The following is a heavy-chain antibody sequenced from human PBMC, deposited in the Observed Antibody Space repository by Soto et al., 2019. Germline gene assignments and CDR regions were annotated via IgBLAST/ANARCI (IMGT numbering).Heavy chain of an antibody. J-gene: IGHJ4*02. D-gene: IGHD1-26*01. CDR1: GFTFSSYG. CDR3: AKEWGLSGSYYIASSYYFDY. CDR2: ISYDGSNT. V-gene: IGHV3-30*18. Sequence: QVQLVESGGGVVQPGRSLRLSCVASGFTFSSYGMHSVRQAPGKGLEWVAIISYDGSNTYYADSVKGRFTISRDNSKNTLYMQMTSLRAEDTSVYYCAKEWGLSGSYYIASSYYFDYWGQGTLVTVSS.